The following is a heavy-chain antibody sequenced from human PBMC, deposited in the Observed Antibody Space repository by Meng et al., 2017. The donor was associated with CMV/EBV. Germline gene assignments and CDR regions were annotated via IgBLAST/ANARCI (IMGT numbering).Heavy chain of an antibody. Sequence: GESLKISCAASGFTFSNYWMSWVRQAPGKGLEWVAIINQDGSGQYYMDSVKGRFTISRDNGKNSLYLQMNSLRAEDTAVYYCAKALAGTGPFQHWGQGTLVTVSS. V-gene: IGHV3-7*03. J-gene: IGHJ1*01. D-gene: IGHD6-13*01. CDR2: INQDGSGQ. CDR3: AKALAGTGPFQH. CDR1: GFTFSNYW.